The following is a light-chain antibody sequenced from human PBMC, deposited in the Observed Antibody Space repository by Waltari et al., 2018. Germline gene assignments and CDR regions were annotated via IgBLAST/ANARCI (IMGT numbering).Light chain of an antibody. CDR3: QHYYTSSWT. CDR1: QSIGRK. V-gene: IGKV1-5*01. CDR2: DVS. Sequence: IQMTQSPSTLSASVGDRVTITCRASQSIGRKLAWYRQKPGKAPNLLIYDVSSFESGVPSRFTGSGSGTEFTLTISNLQPDDFATYYCQHYYTSSWTFGQGTKVDIK. J-gene: IGKJ1*01.